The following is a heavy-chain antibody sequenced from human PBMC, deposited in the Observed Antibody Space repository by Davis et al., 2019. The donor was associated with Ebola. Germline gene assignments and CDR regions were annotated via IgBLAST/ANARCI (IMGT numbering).Heavy chain of an antibody. CDR3: ARDLGQWLVLGAFDI. D-gene: IGHD6-19*01. CDR2: INAGNGNT. J-gene: IGHJ3*02. CDR1: GYTFTSYA. V-gene: IGHV1-3*01. Sequence: ASVKVSCEASGYTFTSYAMHWVRQAPGQRLEWMGWINAGNGNTKYSQKFQGRVTITRDTSASTAYMELSSLRSEDTAVYYCARDLGQWLVLGAFDIWGQGTMVTVSS.